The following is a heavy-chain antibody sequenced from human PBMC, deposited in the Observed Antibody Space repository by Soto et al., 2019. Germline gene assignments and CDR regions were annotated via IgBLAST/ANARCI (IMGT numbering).Heavy chain of an antibody. Sequence: EVQLLESGGDLVQPGGSLRLSCEVSGFTFSSHVMSWVRQAPGKGLEFVSSITSSGDKTYYSASVKGRFTISRDNSKNTLYLQMNSLRVEDTAIYYCASPWSPSLGFSWDYWGQGTLVIVA. D-gene: IGHD7-27*01. CDR3: ASPWSPSLGFSWDY. V-gene: IGHV3-23*01. J-gene: IGHJ4*02. CDR1: GFTFSSHV. CDR2: ITSSGDKT.